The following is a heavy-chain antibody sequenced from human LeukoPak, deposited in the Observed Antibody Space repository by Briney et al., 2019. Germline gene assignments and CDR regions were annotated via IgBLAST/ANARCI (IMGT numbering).Heavy chain of an antibody. CDR2: INHSGST. V-gene: IGHV4-34*01. CDR3: ARGLGGDASGYYFDS. J-gene: IGHJ4*02. D-gene: IGHD3-22*01. CDR1: GGSFKPYY. Sequence: SETLSLTCDVFGGSFKPYYWSWIRQSPGKGLEWTGEINHSGSTNYNPSLKDRLTIFLDTSKKQFSLSLRHVTAADTAVFYCARGLGGDASGYYFDSWGQGTLVTVSS.